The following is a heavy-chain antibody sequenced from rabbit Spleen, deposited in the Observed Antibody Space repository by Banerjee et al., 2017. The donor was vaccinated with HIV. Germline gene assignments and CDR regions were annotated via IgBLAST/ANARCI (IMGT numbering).Heavy chain of an antibody. CDR3: ARGPFDDYGDFILYSFNL. CDR2: IYTSNGRA. D-gene: IGHD2-1*01. Sequence: QSLEESGGDLVKPGASLTLTCTASGFSFSSSYYMCWVRQAPGKGLELIACIYTSNGRAWYASWAKGRFTISKTSSTTMTLQMTSLTAADTATYFCARGPFDDYGDFILYSFNLWGQGTLVTVS. J-gene: IGHJ4*01. CDR1: GFSFSSSYY. V-gene: IGHV1S40*01.